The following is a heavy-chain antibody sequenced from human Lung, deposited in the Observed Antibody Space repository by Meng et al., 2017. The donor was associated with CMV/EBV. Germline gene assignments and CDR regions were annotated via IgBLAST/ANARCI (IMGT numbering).Heavy chain of an antibody. CDR3: ARERDSSSWFDGY. V-gene: IGHV1-69*10. J-gene: IGHJ4*02. CDR1: GSSFGNYG. CDR2: IIPIIGIT. Sequence: SVXVSXKASGSSFGNYGISWVRQAPGQGLEWMGVIIPIIGITKYAQRFQGRVTITADTSTSTAYMELSSLRSEDTAMYYCARERDSSSWFDGYWGQGTRVTVSS. D-gene: IGHD6-13*01.